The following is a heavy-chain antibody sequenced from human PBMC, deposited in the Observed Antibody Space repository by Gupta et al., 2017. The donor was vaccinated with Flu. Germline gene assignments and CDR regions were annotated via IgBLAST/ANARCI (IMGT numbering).Heavy chain of an antibody. CDR3: ARIHGPSGYYDLDY. CDR1: GFSLSARAVS. V-gene: IGHV2-70*18. Sequence: QVTLRESGPALVKPTQTLTLTCTFSGFSLSARAVSVTWVRQAPGKALEWLALIQWDDDKYYSTSLKTRLTISKDTSKNQVVLTMTNMDPADAATYYCARIHGPSGYYDLDYWGQGTLVTVSS. CDR2: IQWDDDK. D-gene: IGHD3-22*01. J-gene: IGHJ4*02.